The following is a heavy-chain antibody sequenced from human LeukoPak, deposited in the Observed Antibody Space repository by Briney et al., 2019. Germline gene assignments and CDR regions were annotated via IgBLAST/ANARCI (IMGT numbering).Heavy chain of an antibody. J-gene: IGHJ4*02. Sequence: QAGGSLRLSCAASGLTFSGSTMHWVRQASGKGLEWVGRIRSKANNYAPAYAASVKGRFTISRDDSKNTTYLQMNSLKTEDTAVYYCTSSPIDYWGQGTLVTVSS. CDR1: GLTFSGST. CDR3: TSSPIDY. V-gene: IGHV3-73*01. CDR2: IRSKANNYAP.